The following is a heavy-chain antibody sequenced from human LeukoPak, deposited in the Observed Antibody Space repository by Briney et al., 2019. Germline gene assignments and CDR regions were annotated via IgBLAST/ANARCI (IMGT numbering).Heavy chain of an antibody. J-gene: IGHJ5*02. CDR2: IDPNSGGT. CDR1: GYTFTGYY. V-gene: IGHV1-2*02. CDR3: ARDLITIFGVVRNWSDP. D-gene: IGHD3-3*01. Sequence: ASVKVSCKASGYTFTGYYMHWVRQAPGQGLEWMGWIDPNSGGTNYAQKFQGRVTMTGDTSISTAYMELSRLRSDDTAVYYCARDLITIFGVVRNWSDPCGQGTLVTVSS.